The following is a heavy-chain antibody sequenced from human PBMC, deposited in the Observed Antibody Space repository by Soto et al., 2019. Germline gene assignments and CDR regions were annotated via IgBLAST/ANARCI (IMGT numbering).Heavy chain of an antibody. J-gene: IGHJ4*02. Sequence: SVKVSCKASGGTFSSYAISWVRPAPGQGLEWMGGIIPIFGTANYAQKFQGRVTITADESTSTAYMELSSLRSENTAVYYCARGMYYYDSSGPPGYFDYWGQGTLVTVSS. CDR3: ARGMYYYDSSGPPGYFDY. CDR1: GGTFSSYA. D-gene: IGHD3-22*01. V-gene: IGHV1-69*13. CDR2: IIPIFGTA.